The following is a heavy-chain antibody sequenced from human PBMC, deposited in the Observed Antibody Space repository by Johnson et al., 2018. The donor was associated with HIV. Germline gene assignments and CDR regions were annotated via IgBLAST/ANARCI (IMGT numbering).Heavy chain of an antibody. CDR3: ASEVRGVLDI. Sequence: VQLVESGGGVVQPGGSLRLSCAASGFTVSSNYMSWVRQAPGKGLEWVSVIYSGGSTYYADSVKGRFTISRDNSKNTLYLQMNSLRVEDTAVYYCASEVRGVLDIWGQGTMVTVSS. CDR1: GFTVSSNY. CDR2: IYSGGST. J-gene: IGHJ3*02. D-gene: IGHD3-10*01. V-gene: IGHV3-66*01.